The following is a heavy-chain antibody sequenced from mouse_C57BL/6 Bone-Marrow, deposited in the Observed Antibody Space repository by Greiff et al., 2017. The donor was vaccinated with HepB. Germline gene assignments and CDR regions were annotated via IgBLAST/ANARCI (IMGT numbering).Heavy chain of an antibody. CDR3: ARQISTMGTHWYFDV. CDR2: ISNGGGST. V-gene: IGHV5-12*01. J-gene: IGHJ1*03. CDR1: GFTFSDYY. D-gene: IGHD2-1*01. Sequence: EVQLVESGGGLVQPGGSLKLSCAASGFTFSDYYMYWVRQTPEKRLEWVAYISNGGGSTYYPDTVKGRFTISRDNAKNTLYLQMSRLKSEDTAMYYCARQISTMGTHWYFDVWGTGTTVTVSS.